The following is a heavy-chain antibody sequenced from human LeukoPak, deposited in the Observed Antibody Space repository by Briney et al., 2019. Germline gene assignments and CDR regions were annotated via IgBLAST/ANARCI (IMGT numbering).Heavy chain of an antibody. J-gene: IGHJ6*03. D-gene: IGHD3-9*01. V-gene: IGHV3-30*02. Sequence: GGSLRLSCTASGFTFSNHGMHWVRQAPGKGLEWVAFIRYDGITKYYADSVKGRFTISRDNSKNTLYLQMNSLRPEDTAVYYCAKTGSRGGTFRPSYYYYYMDVWGEGTTVTISS. CDR3: AKTGSRGGTFRPSYYYYYMDV. CDR2: IRYDGITK. CDR1: GFTFSNHG.